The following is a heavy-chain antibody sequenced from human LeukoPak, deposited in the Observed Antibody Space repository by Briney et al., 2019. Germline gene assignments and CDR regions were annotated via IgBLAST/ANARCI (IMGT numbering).Heavy chain of an antibody. V-gene: IGHV3-13*01. D-gene: IGHD6-19*01. J-gene: IGHJ4*02. CDR1: GFTFIDYD. Sequence: SGGSLRFSCAASGFTFIDYDMHWVRQVIGKGLEWVSAIGIRGDTHYSGSVKGRFTISRENAESSLYLQMNSLRAEDTAVYYCARGGIQVSGIDEFDYWGQGTLVTVSS. CDR2: IGIRGDT. CDR3: ARGGIQVSGIDEFDY.